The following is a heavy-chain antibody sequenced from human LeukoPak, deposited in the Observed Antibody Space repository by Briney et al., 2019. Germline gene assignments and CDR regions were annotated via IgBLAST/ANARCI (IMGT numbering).Heavy chain of an antibody. V-gene: IGHV1-69*04. Sequence: ASVKVSCKASGGTFSSYAISWVRQAPGQGLEWMGRIIPILGIANYAQKFQGRVTITADKSTSTAYMELSSLRSEDTAVYYCARGRRFLPLDYWGQGTLVTVSS. CDR3: ARGRRFLPLDY. CDR2: IIPILGIA. CDR1: GGTFSSYA. D-gene: IGHD3-3*01. J-gene: IGHJ4*02.